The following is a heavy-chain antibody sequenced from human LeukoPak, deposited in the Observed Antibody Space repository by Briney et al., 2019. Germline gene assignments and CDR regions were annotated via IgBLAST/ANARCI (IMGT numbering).Heavy chain of an antibody. Sequence: GGSLRLSCAASGFTFSSYAMSWVRQAPGKGLEWVSVIDSGGKTYYADSVKGRFTISRDNSKTTVILQMNSLRAEDTAVYYCAIERQFSSGWYYFDYWGQGILVTVSS. CDR2: IDSGGKT. V-gene: IGHV3-23*03. CDR3: AIERQFSSGWYYFDY. CDR1: GFTFSSYA. J-gene: IGHJ4*02. D-gene: IGHD6-19*01.